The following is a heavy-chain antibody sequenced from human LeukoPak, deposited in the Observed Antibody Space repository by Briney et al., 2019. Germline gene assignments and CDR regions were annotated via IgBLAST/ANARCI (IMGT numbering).Heavy chain of an antibody. V-gene: IGHV4-39*01. D-gene: IGHD3-22*01. CDR1: GGSISSSSYY. CDR2: TYYSGST. Sequence: SETLSLTCTVSGGSISSSSYYWGWIRQPPGKGLEGIGSTYYSGSTYYNPSLKSRVTISVDTSKNQFSLKLSSVTAADTAVYYCARSTYYYDSSGYYLNPFDYWGQGTLVTVSS. CDR3: ARSTYYYDSSGYYLNPFDY. J-gene: IGHJ4*02.